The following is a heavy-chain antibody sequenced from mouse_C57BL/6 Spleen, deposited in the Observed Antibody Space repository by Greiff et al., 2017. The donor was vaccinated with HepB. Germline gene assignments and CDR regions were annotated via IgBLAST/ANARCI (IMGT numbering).Heavy chain of an antibody. D-gene: IGHD1-1*01. CDR2: IYPGDGDT. J-gene: IGHJ2*01. CDR1: GYAFSSSW. V-gene: IGHV1-82*01. CDR3: ARAPFTTVVATDYFDY. Sequence: VKLQQSGPELVKPGASVKISCKASGYAFSSSWMNWVKQRPGKGLEWIGRIYPGDGDTNYNGKFKGKATLTADKSSSTAYMQLSSLTSEDSAVYFCARAPFTTVVATDYFDYWGQGTTLTVSS.